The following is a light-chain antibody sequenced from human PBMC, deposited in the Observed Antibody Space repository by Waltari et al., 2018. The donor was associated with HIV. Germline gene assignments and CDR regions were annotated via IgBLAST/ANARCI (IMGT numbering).Light chain of an antibody. CDR3: CSYVGVVNSFVL. J-gene: IGLJ2*01. CDR1: SSPL. Sequence: QSALTPPASVSGSPAPSITTSRTGTSSPLVSWSQQHPCNAPKLIIYEAIKRPSGVSDRFSASKSGNTASLTIAGLQAEDEADYHCCSYVGVVNSFVLFGGGTKLTVL. V-gene: IGLV2-23*01. CDR2: EAI.